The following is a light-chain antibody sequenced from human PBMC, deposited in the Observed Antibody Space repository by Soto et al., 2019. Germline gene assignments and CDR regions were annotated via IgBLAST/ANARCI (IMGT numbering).Light chain of an antibody. J-gene: IGKJ1*01. CDR3: QQYENWPRT. CDR2: EAS. CDR1: ETISNN. Sequence: EIVMTQSPATLSMSPGERATLSCRASETISNNLVWYQQNPCQAPRLLIHEASTRATGIPARFSGSGSGTEFTLTISSLESEDFAVYYCQQYENWPRTFGQGTKVEIK. V-gene: IGKV3D-15*01.